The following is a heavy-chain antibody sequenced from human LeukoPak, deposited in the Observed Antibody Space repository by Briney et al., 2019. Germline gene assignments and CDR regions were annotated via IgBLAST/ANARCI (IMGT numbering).Heavy chain of an antibody. D-gene: IGHD6-19*01. CDR3: AKDSVGVAGPDY. CDR2: ISGSGGNT. CDR1: GFTFSNYA. V-gene: IGHV3-23*01. J-gene: IGHJ4*02. Sequence: GGSLRLSCAASGFTFSNYAMTWVRQAPGKGLEWVSAISGSGGNTYYADSVKGRFTTSRDNSKNTLYLQMNSLRAEDTAVYYCAKDSVGVAGPDYWGQGTLVTVSS.